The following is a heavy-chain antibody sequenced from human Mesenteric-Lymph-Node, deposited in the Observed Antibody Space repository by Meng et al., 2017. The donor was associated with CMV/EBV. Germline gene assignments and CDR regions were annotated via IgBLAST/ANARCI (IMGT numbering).Heavy chain of an antibody. D-gene: IGHD3-9*01. CDR2: INHSGST. V-gene: IGHV4-34*01. Sequence: VPVRQWGAGLLNPSETLSVTCAVYGGSFSGYYWNWIRQSPEKGLEWIGEINHSGSTTYNPSFTSRIIISVDTSTNQISLNMSSVTAADTAVYYCARGSSYDILTGYFDYWGQGALVTVSS. CDR3: ARGSSYDILTGYFDY. J-gene: IGHJ4*02. CDR1: GGSFSGYY.